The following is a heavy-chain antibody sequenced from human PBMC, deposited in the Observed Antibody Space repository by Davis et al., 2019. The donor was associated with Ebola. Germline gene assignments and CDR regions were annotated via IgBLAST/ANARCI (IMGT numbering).Heavy chain of an antibody. V-gene: IGHV4-59*01. J-gene: IGHJ3*02. CDR2: IYYSGST. CDR3: ARIITIFGPVRAFDI. D-gene: IGHD3-3*01. Sequence: MPSETLSLTCTVSGGSISSYYWSWIRQPPGKGLEWIGYIYYSGSTNYNPSLKSRVTISVDTSKNQFSLKLSSVTAADTAVYYCARIITIFGPVRAFDIWGQGTMVTVSS. CDR1: GGSISSYY.